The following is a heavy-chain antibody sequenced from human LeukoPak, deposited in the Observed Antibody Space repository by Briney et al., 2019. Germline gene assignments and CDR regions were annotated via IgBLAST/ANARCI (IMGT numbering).Heavy chain of an antibody. D-gene: IGHD5-24*01. CDR3: ARGTWGRDGYNSPLEY. V-gene: IGHV1-46*01. Sequence: ASVKVSCKASRYTFTSYDINWVRQATGQGLEWVGIINPSGGSTSYAQKFQGRVTMTRDTSTSTVYMELSSLRSEDTAVYYCARGTWGRDGYNSPLEYWGQGTLVTVSS. J-gene: IGHJ4*02. CDR2: INPSGGST. CDR1: RYTFTSYD.